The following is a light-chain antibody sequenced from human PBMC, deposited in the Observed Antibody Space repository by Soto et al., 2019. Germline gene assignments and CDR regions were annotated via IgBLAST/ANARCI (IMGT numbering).Light chain of an antibody. J-gene: IGKJ2*02. Sequence: DIQMTQTPSSLSASVGDRVTMTCRASQSISSYLNWYQQKPGKAPKLLIYGAYSLQSGVPSRFSGSGSGTDFTLTISSLQPEDYATYYCQQSYRTPRTFGQGTKLEIK. V-gene: IGKV1-39*01. CDR2: GAY. CDR3: QQSYRTPRT. CDR1: QSISSY.